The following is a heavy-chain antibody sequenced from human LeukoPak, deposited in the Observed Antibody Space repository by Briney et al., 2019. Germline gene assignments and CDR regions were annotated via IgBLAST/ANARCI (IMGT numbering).Heavy chain of an antibody. Sequence: PSETLSLTCTVSGGSISNYYWSWIRQPPGRGLEWIGYFYYSGSTNYNTARKSRVTISVDNSQNQFSLKLSSVTAAVTAAYFCARDFRVAGFDYWGQGTLVTVSS. D-gene: IGHD6-19*01. J-gene: IGHJ4*02. CDR2: FYYSGST. V-gene: IGHV4-59*01. CDR1: GGSISNYY. CDR3: ARDFRVAGFDY.